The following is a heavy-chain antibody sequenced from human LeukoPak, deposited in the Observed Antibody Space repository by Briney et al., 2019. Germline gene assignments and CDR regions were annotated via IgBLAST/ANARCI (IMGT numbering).Heavy chain of an antibody. Sequence: GGSLRLSCAASGFTFSSNYMSWVRQAPGKGLEWVSVIYSGGSTYYADSVKGRFTISRDNAKNSLYLQMDSLRAEDAAVYYCARTSGESTAALRAPFDYWGQGTLATVSS. J-gene: IGHJ4*02. CDR2: IYSGGST. V-gene: IGHV3-53*01. CDR3: ARTSGESTAALRAPFDY. D-gene: IGHD6-6*01. CDR1: GFTFSSNY.